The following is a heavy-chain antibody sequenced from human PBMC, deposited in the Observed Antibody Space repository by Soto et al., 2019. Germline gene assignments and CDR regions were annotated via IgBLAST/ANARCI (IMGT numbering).Heavy chain of an antibody. CDR3: ARDGAAPGRGGGNAYYYYGMDV. Sequence: LSLTCTVSGGSISSYYWSWIRQPPGKGLEWIGYIYYSGSTNYNPSLKSRVTISVDTSKNQFSLKLSSVTAADTAVYYCARDGAAPGRGGGNAYYYYGMDVWGQGTTVTVSS. CDR1: GGSISSYY. V-gene: IGHV4-59*01. D-gene: IGHD2-15*01. J-gene: IGHJ6*02. CDR2: IYYSGST.